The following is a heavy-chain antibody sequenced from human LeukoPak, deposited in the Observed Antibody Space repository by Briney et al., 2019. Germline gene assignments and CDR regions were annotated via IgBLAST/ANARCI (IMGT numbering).Heavy chain of an antibody. D-gene: IGHD1-7*01. J-gene: IGHJ4*02. CDR1: GGSLSSYY. V-gene: IGHV4-59*01. Sequence: PSETLSLTCTVSGGSLSSYYWSWIRQPPGKGVEGIGYIYYSGSTNYNPSLKSRVTISVDTSKNQFSLKLSSVTAADTAVYYCASRDGTFDGFDYWGQGTLVTVSS. CDR3: ASRDGTFDGFDY. CDR2: IYYSGST.